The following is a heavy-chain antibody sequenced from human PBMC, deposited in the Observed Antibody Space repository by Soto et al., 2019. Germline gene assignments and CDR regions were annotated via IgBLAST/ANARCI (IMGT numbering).Heavy chain of an antibody. CDR2: IYWDDDK. J-gene: IGHJ3*02. Sequence: QITLKESGPTLVKPTQTLTLTCTFSGFSLSTSGVGVGWIRQPPGKALEWLALIYWDDDKRYSPSLKSRLTIPKDSSKNQLVLTMTNMDPVDTATYYCAHLRITMVRGVTLVCGDAFDIWGQGTMVTVSS. CDR3: AHLRITMVRGVTLVCGDAFDI. D-gene: IGHD3-10*01. V-gene: IGHV2-5*02. CDR1: GFSLSTSGVG.